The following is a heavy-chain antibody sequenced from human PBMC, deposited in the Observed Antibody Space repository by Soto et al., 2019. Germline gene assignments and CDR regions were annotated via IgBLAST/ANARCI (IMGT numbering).Heavy chain of an antibody. Sequence: QVQLVESGGGVVQLGRSLRLSCAASGFTFSSYGMHWVRQAPGKGLEWVAVIWYDGSNKYYADSVKGRFTISRDNSKNTLYLQMNSLRAEDTAVYYCASSWGWELLMGLDYWGQGTLVTVSS. V-gene: IGHV3-33*01. CDR2: IWYDGSNK. D-gene: IGHD1-26*01. J-gene: IGHJ4*02. CDR3: ASSWGWELLMGLDY. CDR1: GFTFSSYG.